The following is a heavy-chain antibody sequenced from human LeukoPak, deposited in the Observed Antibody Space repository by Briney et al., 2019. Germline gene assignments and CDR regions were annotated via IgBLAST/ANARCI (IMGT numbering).Heavy chain of an antibody. CDR2: KKQYGSEK. V-gene: IGHV3-7*05. J-gene: IGHJ3*01. CDR3: AKFGGE. Sequence: GGSLRLSCAVSGFTFSSHWMSWLSQAPGKELYWVANKKQYGSEKYYVVSVKGSFTISRHNAKNSLYLQMDSLRAEDTALYYCAKFGGEWGQGTMVTVSS. D-gene: IGHD3-10*01. CDR1: GFTFSSHW.